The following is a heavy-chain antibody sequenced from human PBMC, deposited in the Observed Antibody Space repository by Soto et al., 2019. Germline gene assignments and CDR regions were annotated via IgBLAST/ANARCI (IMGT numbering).Heavy chain of an antibody. CDR1: GGTFSSYA. V-gene: IGHV1-69*01. CDR2: IIPIFGTA. J-gene: IGHJ5*02. Sequence: QVQLVQSGAEVKKPGSSVKVSCKASGGTFSSYAISWVRQAPGQGLEWMGGIIPIFGTANYAQKFQGRVAITADESTSTAYMELSSLRSEDTAVYYCARAIAARPADPLFRFDPWGQGTLVTVSS. CDR3: ARAIAARPADPLFRFDP. D-gene: IGHD6-6*01.